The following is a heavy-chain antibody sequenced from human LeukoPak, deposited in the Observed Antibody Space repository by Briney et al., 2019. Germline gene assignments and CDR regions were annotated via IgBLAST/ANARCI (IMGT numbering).Heavy chain of an antibody. Sequence: SETLSLTCTVSGGSISSYYWSWIRQPPGKGLEWIGYIYYSGSTNYNPSLKSRVTISVDTSKNQFSLKLSSVTAVDTAVYYCAREVDTAGEYGMDVWGQGTTVTVSS. CDR3: AREVDTAGEYGMDV. J-gene: IGHJ6*02. CDR2: IYYSGST. CDR1: GGSISSYY. V-gene: IGHV4-59*01. D-gene: IGHD5-18*01.